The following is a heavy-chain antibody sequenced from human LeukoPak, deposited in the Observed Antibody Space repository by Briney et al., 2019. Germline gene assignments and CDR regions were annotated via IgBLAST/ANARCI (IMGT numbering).Heavy chain of an antibody. CDR3: AKDSLYGDYGFDY. Sequence: PGGSLRLSCAASGFTFSSYAMSRVRQAPGKGLEWVSAISGSGGSTYYADSVKGRFTISRDNSKNTLYLQMNSLRAEDTAVYYCAKDSLYGDYGFDYWGQGTLVTVSP. V-gene: IGHV3-23*01. J-gene: IGHJ4*02. CDR2: ISGSGGST. CDR1: GFTFSSYA. D-gene: IGHD4-17*01.